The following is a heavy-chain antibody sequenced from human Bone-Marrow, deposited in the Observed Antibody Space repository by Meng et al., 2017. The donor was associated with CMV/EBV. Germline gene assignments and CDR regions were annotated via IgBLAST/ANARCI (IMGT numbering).Heavy chain of an antibody. D-gene: IGHD2-2*02. Sequence: GGSLRLSCVASGFTFSSYSMNWVRQAPGKGLEWVSSTSSSSSYIYYADSGKGRFTISRDNAKNSLYLQMNSLRAEDTAVYYCARDPSSTSCYRSGCYYGMDVWGQGNTVTVSS. CDR2: TSSSSSYI. CDR1: GFTFSSYS. CDR3: ARDPSSTSCYRSGCYYGMDV. V-gene: IGHV3-21*01. J-gene: IGHJ6*02.